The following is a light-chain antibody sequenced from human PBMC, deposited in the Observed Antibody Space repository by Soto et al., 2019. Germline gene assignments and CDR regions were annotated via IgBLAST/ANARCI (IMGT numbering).Light chain of an antibody. V-gene: IGLV2-23*03. CDR2: EGS. CDR3: CSYAGSSTFHVV. J-gene: IGLJ2*01. CDR1: SSDVGSYNL. Sequence: QSPLTQPASVSGSPGQSSTISYTGTSSDVGSYNLVSWYQQHPGKAPKLMIYEGSKRPSGVSNRFSGSKSGNTASLTISGLQAEDEADYYCCSYAGSSTFHVVFGGGTKLTVL.